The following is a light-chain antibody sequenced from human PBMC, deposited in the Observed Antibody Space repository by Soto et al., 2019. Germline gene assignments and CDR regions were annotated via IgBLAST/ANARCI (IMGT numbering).Light chain of an antibody. V-gene: IGKV3-11*01. CDR2: DAS. CDR3: QQRNNWPLT. CDR1: QSLNSH. J-gene: IGKJ4*01. Sequence: EIVLTQSPATPSSSPGAGATLSCRASQSLNSHLAWYQQKAGPAPRLLIYDASHRATGVPARFSATGSGTDFTLTISSLEPEDFAVYYCQQRNNWPLTFGGGTKLDIK.